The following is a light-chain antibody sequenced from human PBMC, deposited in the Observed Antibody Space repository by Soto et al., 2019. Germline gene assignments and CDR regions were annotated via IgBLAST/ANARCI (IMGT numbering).Light chain of an antibody. Sequence: EIVMTQSPATLSVSPGERATLSCRASQSVSSNLAWYQQKPGQAPRLLIYGASTRATGIPARFSGSGSGTEFTPTISSLQSEDXAVYXXXQYNNWPWTFGQGTKVEIK. CDR3: XQYNNWPWT. CDR2: GAS. CDR1: QSVSSN. V-gene: IGKV3-15*01. J-gene: IGKJ1*01.